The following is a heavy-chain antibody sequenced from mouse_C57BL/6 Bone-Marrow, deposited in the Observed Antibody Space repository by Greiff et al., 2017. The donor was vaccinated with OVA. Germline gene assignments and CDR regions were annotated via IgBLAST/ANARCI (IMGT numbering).Heavy chain of an antibody. CDR2: ISDGGSYT. D-gene: IGHD2-3*01. Sequence: EVNLVESGGGLVKPGGSLKLSCAASGFTFSSYAMSWVRQTPEKRLEWVATISDGGSYTYYPDNVKGRFTISRDNAKNNLYLQMSHLKSEDTAMYYCARDYDGGGQGTLVTVSA. V-gene: IGHV5-4*01. CDR1: GFTFSSYA. CDR3: ARDYDG. J-gene: IGHJ3*01.